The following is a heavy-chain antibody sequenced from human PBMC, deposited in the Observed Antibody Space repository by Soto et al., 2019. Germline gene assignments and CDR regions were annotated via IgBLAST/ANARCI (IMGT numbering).Heavy chain of an antibody. J-gene: IGHJ6*02. CDR2: INHSGST. V-gene: IGHV4-34*01. CDR1: GGSFSGYY. Sequence: QVQLQQWGAGLLKPSETLSLTCAVYGGSFSGYYWSWIRQPPGKGLEWIGAINHSGSTNYNPSLTSRVTISVDTSKNPFSLKLSSVTAADTAVYYCARGGGITGTTYYYYGMDVWGQGTTVTVSS. D-gene: IGHD1-7*01. CDR3: ARGGGITGTTYYYYGMDV.